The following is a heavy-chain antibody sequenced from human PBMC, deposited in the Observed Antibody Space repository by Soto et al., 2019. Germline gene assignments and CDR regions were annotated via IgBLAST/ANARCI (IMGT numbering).Heavy chain of an antibody. CDR1: GFTFSSYG. CDR3: ARESTGSYISWFDP. CDR2: IWYDGSNK. D-gene: IGHD3-10*01. Sequence: QVQLVESGGGVVQPGRSLRLSCAASGFTFSSYGMHWVRQAPGKGLEWVAVIWYDGSNKYYADSVKGRFTISRDNSKNTLYLQLNSLRAEDTAVYYCARESTGSYISWFDPWRQGTLVTVSS. J-gene: IGHJ5*02. V-gene: IGHV3-33*01.